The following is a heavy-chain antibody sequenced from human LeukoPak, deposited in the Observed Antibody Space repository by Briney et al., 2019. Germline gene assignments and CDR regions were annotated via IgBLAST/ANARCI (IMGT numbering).Heavy chain of an antibody. CDR3: ARRIVFFGLDV. CDR1: VFPFNLHH. CDR2: IYGTDNT. Sequence: PGGSLRLSCAVSVFPFNLHHMTGVPQAPGKGREWVSVIYGTDNTLYTGSVRGRFTISRDNSKNTLYLQMNSLRAKDTAVYYCARRIVFFGLDVWGQGTTVIVSS. V-gene: IGHV3-53*01. J-gene: IGHJ6*02. D-gene: IGHD2-15*01.